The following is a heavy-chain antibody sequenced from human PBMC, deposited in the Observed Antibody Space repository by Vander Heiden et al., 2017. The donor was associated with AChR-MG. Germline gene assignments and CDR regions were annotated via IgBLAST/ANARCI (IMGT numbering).Heavy chain of an antibody. CDR1: GGTFNSYA. V-gene: IGHV1-69*01. CDR2: IIPIFGVG. D-gene: IGHD6-19*01. Sequence: QVQLLQSGAEVKKPGSSVKVSCKASGGTFNSYAVTWVRQAPGQGLEWMGGIIPIFGVGNYAQKFQGRVTMTADASTRTAYMELSGLTSDDTAVYYCATRDRGYSNGWYFDYWGQGTLVTVSS. J-gene: IGHJ4*02. CDR3: ATRDRGYSNGWYFDY.